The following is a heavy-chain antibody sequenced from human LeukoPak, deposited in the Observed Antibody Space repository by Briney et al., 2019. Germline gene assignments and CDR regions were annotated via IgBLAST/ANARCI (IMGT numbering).Heavy chain of an antibody. J-gene: IGHJ4*02. D-gene: IGHD3-10*01. CDR3: AKLYGSGDSHGASLDY. Sequence: VGPLRLSCAASGFTFSSYGMHWVRQAPGKGLEWVAFIRYDGSNKYYADSVKGRFTISRDNSKNTLYLQMNSLRAEDTAVYYCAKLYGSGDSHGASLDYWGQGTLVTVSS. V-gene: IGHV3-30*02. CDR2: IRYDGSNK. CDR1: GFTFSSYG.